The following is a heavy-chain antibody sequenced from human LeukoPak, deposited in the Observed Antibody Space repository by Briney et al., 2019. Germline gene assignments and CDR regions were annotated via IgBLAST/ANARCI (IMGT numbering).Heavy chain of an antibody. CDR3: ARNIVGTPQPAFDY. Sequence: SETLSLTCAVYGGSFSAHYWSWIRQPPGKGLEWIGEINHSGSSNYNPSLQSRVTISVDTSKTQFSLKVSSVTAADTAVYYCARNIVGTPQPAFDYWGQGTLVTVSS. CDR1: GGSFSAHY. J-gene: IGHJ4*02. CDR2: INHSGSS. V-gene: IGHV4-34*01. D-gene: IGHD1-26*01.